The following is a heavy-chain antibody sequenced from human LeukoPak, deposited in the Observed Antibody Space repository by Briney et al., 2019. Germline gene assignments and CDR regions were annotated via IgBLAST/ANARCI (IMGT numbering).Heavy chain of an antibody. CDR1: GFTFSSYS. CDR3: ASSGSYRFDY. Sequence: GGSLRLSCAASGFTFSSYSMNWVRQAPGKGLEWVSHITASGTAMFYADSVKGRFTISRDNAKNSLYLQMNSLRDEDTAVYYCASSGSYRFDYWGQGTQVTVSS. J-gene: IGHJ4*02. CDR2: ITASGTAM. V-gene: IGHV3-48*02. D-gene: IGHD1-26*01.